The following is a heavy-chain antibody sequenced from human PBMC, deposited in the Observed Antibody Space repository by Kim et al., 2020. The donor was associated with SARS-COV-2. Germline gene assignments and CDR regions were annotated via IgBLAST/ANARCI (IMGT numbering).Heavy chain of an antibody. CDR2: IKQDGSEK. CDR1: GFTFSSYW. Sequence: GGSLRLSCAASGFTFSSYWMSWVRQAPGKGLEWVANIKQDGSEKYYVDSVKGRFTISRDNAKNSLYLQMNSLRAEDTAVYYCARDRTSDPNWNHDPADYWGQGTLVTVSS. D-gene: IGHD1-1*01. J-gene: IGHJ4*02. CDR3: ARDRTSDPNWNHDPADY. V-gene: IGHV3-7*03.